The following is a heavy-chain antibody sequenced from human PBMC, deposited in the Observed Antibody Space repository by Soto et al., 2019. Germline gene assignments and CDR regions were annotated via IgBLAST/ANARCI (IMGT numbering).Heavy chain of an antibody. Sequence: GGSLRLSCAASGFTFSSYGMHWVRQAPGKGLEWVAVISYDGSNKYYADSVKGRFTISRDNSKNTLYLQMNSLRAEDTAVYYCAKDRAATGIFGVVIRIYYYYGMDVWGQWATVTV. CDR3: AKDRAATGIFGVVIRIYYYYGMDV. CDR2: ISYDGSNK. J-gene: IGHJ6*02. V-gene: IGHV3-30*18. D-gene: IGHD3-3*01. CDR1: GFTFSSYG.